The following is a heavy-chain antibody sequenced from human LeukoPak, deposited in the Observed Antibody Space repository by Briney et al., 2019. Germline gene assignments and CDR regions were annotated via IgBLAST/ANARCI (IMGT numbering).Heavy chain of an antibody. CDR1: GGSISSGGYY. V-gene: IGHV4-31*03. CDR2: IYYSGST. D-gene: IGHD3-3*01. J-gene: IGHJ4*02. Sequence: SETLSLTCTVSGGSISSGGYYWSWIRQHPGKGLEWIVYIYYSGSTYYNPSLKSRVTISVDTSKNQFSLKLSSVTAADTAVYYCARGAATIFGVVIKAFDYWGQGTLVTVSS. CDR3: ARGAATIFGVVIKAFDY.